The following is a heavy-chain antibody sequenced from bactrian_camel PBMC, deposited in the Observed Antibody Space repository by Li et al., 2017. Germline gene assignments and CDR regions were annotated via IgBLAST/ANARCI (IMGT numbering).Heavy chain of an antibody. CDR3: AAGGGNGAFCYTGERSMDY. Sequence: HVQLVESGGGLVQPGGSLRLSCVRSGDSYSSYCMGWFRQAPGNEREAVASIDSDGKTSYEDSVKGRFTISKDNSKNTLYLQMNSLKPEDTAMYYCAAGGGNGAFCYTGERSMDYWGQGTQVTVS. CDR1: GDSYSSYC. CDR2: IDSDGKT. D-gene: IGHD2*01. V-gene: IGHV3S53*01. J-gene: IGHJ4*01.